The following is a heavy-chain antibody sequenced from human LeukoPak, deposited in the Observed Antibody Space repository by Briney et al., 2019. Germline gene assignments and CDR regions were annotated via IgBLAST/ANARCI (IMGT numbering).Heavy chain of an antibody. Sequence: SETLSLTCTVSGVSISSYYWSWVRQPAGKGLEWIGRFYSSVSTNYNPSLKSGITMSVDTSKNQFSLKLSSVTAADTAVYYCARDRGGVPAAKGAYYFDYWGQGTLVTVSS. D-gene: IGHD2-2*01. CDR1: GVSISSYY. CDR3: ARDRGGVPAAKGAYYFDY. V-gene: IGHV4-4*07. CDR2: FYSSVST. J-gene: IGHJ4*02.